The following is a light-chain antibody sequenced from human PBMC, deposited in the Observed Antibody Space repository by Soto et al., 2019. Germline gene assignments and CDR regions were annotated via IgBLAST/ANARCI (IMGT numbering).Light chain of an antibody. J-gene: IGKJ1*01. CDR1: QSISSW. CDR2: KAS. V-gene: IGKV1-5*03. CDR3: QQYNSDLWT. Sequence: DIQMTQSPSTLYVSIGDRVTITCRASQSISSWLAWYQQKAGKAPKLLIYKASSLESGVPSRFSGSGSGTEFTLTISSLQPDDFATYYCQQYNSDLWTFGQGTKVEIK.